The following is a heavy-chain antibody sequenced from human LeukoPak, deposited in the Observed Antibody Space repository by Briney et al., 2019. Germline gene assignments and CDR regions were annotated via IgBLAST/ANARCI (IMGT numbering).Heavy chain of an antibody. D-gene: IGHD5-24*01. V-gene: IGHV1-69*02. CDR3: ASSGDGYNSNAFDI. CDR2: IIPILGIA. CDR1: GGTFSSYT. J-gene: IGHJ3*02. Sequence: ASVKVSCKASGGTFSSYTISWVPQAPGQGLEWMGRIIPILGIANYAQKFQGRVTITADKSTSTAYMELSSLRSEDTAVYYCASSGDGYNSNAFDIWGQGTMVTVSS.